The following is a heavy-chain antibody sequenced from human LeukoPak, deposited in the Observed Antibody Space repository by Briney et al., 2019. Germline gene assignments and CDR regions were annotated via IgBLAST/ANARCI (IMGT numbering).Heavy chain of an antibody. CDR2: IYYSGST. V-gene: IGHV4-59*08. D-gene: IGHD5-12*01. Sequence: SETVSLTCTVSGGSISSYYWSWIRQPPGKGLEWIGYIYYSGSTNYNPSLKSRVTISVDTSKNQFSLKLSSVTAADTAVYYCARTQRGYSGYDYGAFDYWGQGTLVTVSS. CDR3: ARTQRGYSGYDYGAFDY. CDR1: GGSISSYY. J-gene: IGHJ4*02.